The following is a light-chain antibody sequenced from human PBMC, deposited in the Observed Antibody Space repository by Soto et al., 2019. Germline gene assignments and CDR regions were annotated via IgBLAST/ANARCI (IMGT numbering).Light chain of an antibody. J-gene: IGLJ3*02. CDR2: LNSDGSH. Sequence: QLVLTQSPSASASLGASVKLTCTLSSGHSSYAIAWHQQQPEKGPRYLMKLNSDGSHTKWDGIPDRFSGSSSGAERYLTISSLQSEDEADYYCQTWGTGYWVFGGGTKLTVL. CDR3: QTWGTGYWV. CDR1: SGHSSYA. V-gene: IGLV4-69*01.